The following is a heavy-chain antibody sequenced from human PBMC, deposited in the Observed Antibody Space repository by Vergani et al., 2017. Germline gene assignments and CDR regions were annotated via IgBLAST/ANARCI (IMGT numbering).Heavy chain of an antibody. CDR3: AGEPGVYCSSTGCYAGWFDP. CDR2: IIPIFGTA. Sequence: QVQLVQSGAEVKKPGSSVKVSCKASGGTFSSYAISWVRQAPGQGLEWMGRIIPIFGTANYAQKFQGRVTITADESTSAAYMELSSRRSEDTAVYYCAGEPGVYCSSTGCYAGWFDPWGQGTLVTVSS. V-gene: IGHV1-69*18. D-gene: IGHD2-2*01. CDR1: GGTFSSYA. J-gene: IGHJ5*02.